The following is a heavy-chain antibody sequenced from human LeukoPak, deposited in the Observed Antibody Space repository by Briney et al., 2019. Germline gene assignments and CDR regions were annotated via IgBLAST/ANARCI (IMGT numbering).Heavy chain of an antibody. CDR1: GFTFSSYG. CDR2: ISNDGSKK. CDR3: AKDRYSYAFEYSDS. J-gene: IGHJ4*02. Sequence: GGSLRLSCAASGFTFSSYGMHWVRQAPGKGLEWVAVISNDGSKKYYADSVKGRFTISRDNSKNTLSLQVSSLRAEDTAVYYFAKDRYSYAFEYSDSWGQGTLVNVSS. V-gene: IGHV3-30*18. D-gene: IGHD5-18*01.